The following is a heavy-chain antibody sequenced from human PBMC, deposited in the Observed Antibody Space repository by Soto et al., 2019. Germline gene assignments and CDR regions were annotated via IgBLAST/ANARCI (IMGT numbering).Heavy chain of an antibody. CDR1: GYSFTSYW. Sequence: GESLKISCKGSGYSFTSYWIGWVRQMPGKGLEWMGIIYPGDSDTRYSPSFQGQVTISADKSISTAYLQWSSLKASDTAMYYCASHSSGVYYYYGMDVWGQGTTVTVSS. V-gene: IGHV5-51*01. CDR3: ASHSSGVYYYYGMDV. CDR2: IYPGDSDT. J-gene: IGHJ6*02. D-gene: IGHD6-25*01.